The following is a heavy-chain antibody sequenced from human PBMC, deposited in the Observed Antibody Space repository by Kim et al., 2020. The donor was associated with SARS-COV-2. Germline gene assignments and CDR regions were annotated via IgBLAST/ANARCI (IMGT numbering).Heavy chain of an antibody. D-gene: IGHD3-16*01. CDR2: ISYDGSNK. J-gene: IGHJ3*02. V-gene: IGHV3-30*04. Sequence: GGSLRLSCAASGFTFSSYAMHWVRQAPGKGLEWVAVISYDGSNKYYADSVKGRFTISRDNSKNTLYLQMNSLRAEDTAVYYCARDRGELSPNDAFDIWGQGTMVTVSS. CDR3: ARDRGELSPNDAFDI. CDR1: GFTFSSYA.